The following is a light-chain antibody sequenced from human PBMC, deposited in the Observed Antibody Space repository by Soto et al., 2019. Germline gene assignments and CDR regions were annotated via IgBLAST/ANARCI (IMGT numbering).Light chain of an antibody. CDR2: DAS. CDR3: QHYDQLPIT. V-gene: IGKV1-33*01. Sequence: DTQLTHYRSYLCGAVEESVSLNCRASQSISSYLNWYQQKPGRAPRLLLYDASSLETGVPSRFSGSGSGTDFTLTISSLQPEDVATYYCQHYDQLPITFGQGTRLEIK. J-gene: IGKJ5*01. CDR1: QSISSY.